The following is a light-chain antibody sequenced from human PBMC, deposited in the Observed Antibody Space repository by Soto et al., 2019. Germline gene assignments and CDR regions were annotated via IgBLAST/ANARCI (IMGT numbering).Light chain of an antibody. V-gene: IGLV1-51*02. CDR3: GTWDNSLSAYFV. CDR2: QNN. CDR1: SSNIGNNY. Sequence: QSVLTQPPSVSAAPGQKVTISCSGSSSNIGNNYVSWYQHLPGTAPKLLIYQNNKRPSGIPDRFSGSKSGTSATLGITGLQTGGEADYYCGTWDNSLSAYFVFGTGTKVTVL. J-gene: IGLJ1*01.